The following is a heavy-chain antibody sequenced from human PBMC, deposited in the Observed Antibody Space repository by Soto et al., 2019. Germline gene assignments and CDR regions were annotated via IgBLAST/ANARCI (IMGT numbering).Heavy chain of an antibody. CDR3: ARELFQFGPRVGTFDI. J-gene: IGHJ3*02. CDR1: GGSISSFS. CDR2: TDKSGIP. V-gene: IGHV4-59*01. Sequence: SETLSLTCSVSGGSISSFSWGWIRQFPGKRLEWIAYTDKSGIPNYNPSLGSPFTTSIDTSRNQFSLRLSSVTAADTAVYYCARELFQFGPRVGTFDIWGQGTLVTVSS. D-gene: IGHD3-16*01.